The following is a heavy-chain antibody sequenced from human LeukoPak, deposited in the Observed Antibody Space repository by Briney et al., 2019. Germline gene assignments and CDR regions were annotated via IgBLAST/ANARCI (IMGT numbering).Heavy chain of an antibody. CDR2: IYPGDSNT. V-gene: IGHV5-51*01. CDR3: ARRYSTDSIDY. D-gene: IGHD6-13*01. Sequence: GESLKISCKGSGYSFTDYWIGWVRQMPGKGLEWMGIIYPGDSNTKYSSSFQGQVTISADKSISTAYLQWSSLKASDTAMYYCARRYSTDSIDYWGQGTLVTVSP. CDR1: GYSFTDYW. J-gene: IGHJ4*02.